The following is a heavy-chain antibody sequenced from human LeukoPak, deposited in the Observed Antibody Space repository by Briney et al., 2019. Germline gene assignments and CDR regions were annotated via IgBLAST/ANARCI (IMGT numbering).Heavy chain of an antibody. J-gene: IGHJ6*02. D-gene: IGHD4-17*01. Sequence: GGSLRLSCAASGFTFSTYDMHRVRQAPGKGLEWVAVISYDGNNKYFADSVKGRFTISRDNSKNTLYLQMNSLRAEDTAVYYCAKSRAVAVTDYYYYYYGMDVWGQGTTVTVSS. V-gene: IGHV3-30*18. CDR3: AKSRAVAVTDYYYYYYGMDV. CDR2: ISYDGNNK. CDR1: GFTFSTYD.